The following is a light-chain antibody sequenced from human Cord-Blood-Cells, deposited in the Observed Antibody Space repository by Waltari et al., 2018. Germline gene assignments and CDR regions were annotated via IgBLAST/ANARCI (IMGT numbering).Light chain of an antibody. CDR3: CSYTGSSTFV. Sequence: QSALTQPASVSGSPGQSITISCTGTSSDVGSYNLVSWYQQHPGKAPKLMIYEGSKLPSGVSNRFAGSTSGNTASLTISGLQAEDDADYYCCSYTGSSTFVFGTGTKVTVL. V-gene: IGLV2-23*01. J-gene: IGLJ1*01. CDR2: EGS. CDR1: SSDVGSYNL.